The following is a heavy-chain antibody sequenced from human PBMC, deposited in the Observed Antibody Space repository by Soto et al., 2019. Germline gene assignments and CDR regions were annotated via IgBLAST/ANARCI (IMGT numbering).Heavy chain of an antibody. V-gene: IGHV1-2*02. CDR1: GYTFTGYY. D-gene: IGHD2-2*01. CDR3: ARPPAAANPYDYYYYYGMDV. J-gene: IGHJ6*02. CDR2: INPNSGGT. Sequence: ASVKVSCKASGYTFTGYYMHWVRQAPGQGLEWMGWINPNSGGTNYAQKFQGRVTMTRDTSISTAHMELSRLRSDDTAVYYCARPPAAANPYDYYYYYGMDVWGQGTTVTVSS.